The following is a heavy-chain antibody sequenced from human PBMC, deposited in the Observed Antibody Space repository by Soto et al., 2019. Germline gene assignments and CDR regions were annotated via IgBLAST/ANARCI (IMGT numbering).Heavy chain of an antibody. J-gene: IGHJ6*02. D-gene: IGHD2-15*01. CDR3: ARGDCTGAYCYSWPFNYGVDV. CDR2: IWYDGSNK. Sequence: QVQLVESGGGVVQPGGSPRLSCTTSGFTLNTYGMYWVRQAPGKGLEWVAIIWYDGSNKYYGDSVKGRFTISRDNSKNTLYLQMNSLRAEDTALYYCARGDCTGAYCYSWPFNYGVDVWGQGTTVTVSS. CDR1: GFTLNTYG. V-gene: IGHV3-33*08.